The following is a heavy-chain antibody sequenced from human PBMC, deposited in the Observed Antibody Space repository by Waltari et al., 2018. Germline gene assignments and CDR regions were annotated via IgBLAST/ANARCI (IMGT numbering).Heavy chain of an antibody. CDR3: AKGEYCSSTSCYTYYGMDV. Sequence: EVQLLESGGGLVQPGGSLRLSCAASGFTFSSSAMSWVRQAPGKGREWVSAISGSGGSTYYADSVKGRFTISRDNSKNTLYLQMNSLRAEDTAVYYCAKGEYCSSTSCYTYYGMDVWGQGTTVTVSS. D-gene: IGHD2-2*02. V-gene: IGHV3-23*01. CDR2: ISGSGGST. J-gene: IGHJ6*02. CDR1: GFTFSSSA.